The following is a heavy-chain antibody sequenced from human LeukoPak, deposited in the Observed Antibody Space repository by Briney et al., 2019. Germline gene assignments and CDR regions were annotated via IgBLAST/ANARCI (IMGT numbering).Heavy chain of an antibody. CDR1: GGTFSSYA. V-gene: IGHV1-69*01. CDR3: ARESVGYCSSTSCSTGFDP. J-gene: IGHJ5*02. D-gene: IGHD2-2*01. CDR2: IIPIFGTA. Sequence: SVTVSCTASGGTFSSYAISWVRQAPGQGLEWMGGIIPIFGTANYAQKFQGRVTITADESTSTAYMELSSLRSEDTAVYYCARESVGYCSSTSCSTGFDPWGQGTLVTVSS.